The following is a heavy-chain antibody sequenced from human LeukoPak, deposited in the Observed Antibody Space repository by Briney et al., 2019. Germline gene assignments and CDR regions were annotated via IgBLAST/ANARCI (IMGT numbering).Heavy chain of an antibody. CDR3: ASEAFCAGGSCYLHRVAS. J-gene: IGHJ4*02. CDR1: GYTFTTYV. D-gene: IGHD2-15*01. V-gene: IGHV1-2*02. Sequence: ASVKVSCKASGYTFTTYVINWVRQAPGQGLEWMGWIDTNRGGTKYAQKFQGRVTITRDTSIGTAYMELSSLISDDTAVYYCASEAFCAGGSCYLHRVASWGPGTLVTVSS. CDR2: IDTNRGGT.